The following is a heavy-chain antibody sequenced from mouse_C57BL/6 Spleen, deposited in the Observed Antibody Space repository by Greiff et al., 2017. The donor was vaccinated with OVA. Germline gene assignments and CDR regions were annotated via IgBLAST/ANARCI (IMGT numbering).Heavy chain of an antibody. J-gene: IGHJ2*01. CDR2: INPNNGGT. D-gene: IGHD4-1*02. V-gene: IGHV1-26*01. CDR3: ASSTGTWAYFDY. CDR1: GYTFTDYY. Sequence: EVQLQQSGPELVKPGASVKISCKASGYTFTDYYMNWVKQSHGKSLEWIGDINPNNGGTSYNQKFKGKATLTVDKSSSTAYMELRSLTSEDSAVYYCASSTGTWAYFDYWGQGTTLTVSS.